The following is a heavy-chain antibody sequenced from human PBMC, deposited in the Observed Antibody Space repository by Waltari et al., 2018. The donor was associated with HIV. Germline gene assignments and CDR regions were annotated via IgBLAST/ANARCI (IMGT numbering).Heavy chain of an antibody. CDR1: GGSFSAYY. CDR2: SNQSGNI. D-gene: IGHD3-3*01. V-gene: IGHV4-34*01. Sequence: QVQLQQWGAGLLKPSETLSLTCAVSGGSFSAYYWSWIRQTPGKGLEWIGESNQSGNIHQSPSLNSRLIISVDPSKSQFFLKITSMTASDTSVYYCARGSPTLQFYDDFCCYLDVFDVLGHGTMVTVSS. CDR3: ARGSPTLQFYDDFCCYLDVFDV. J-gene: IGHJ3*01.